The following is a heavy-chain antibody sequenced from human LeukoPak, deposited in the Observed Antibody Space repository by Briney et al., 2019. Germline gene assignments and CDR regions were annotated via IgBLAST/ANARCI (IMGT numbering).Heavy chain of an antibody. D-gene: IGHD6-19*01. Sequence: ASVKVSCKASGYTFISYGISWVRQAPGQGLEWMGWIGTHNGNTNYAQKFQGRVIMTTDTSTSTAYMELMSLRSDDTAVFYCARDGSGGGGYFDYWGQGTLVIVSS. CDR2: IGTHNGNT. J-gene: IGHJ4*02. V-gene: IGHV1-18*01. CDR3: ARDGSGGGGYFDY. CDR1: GYTFISYG.